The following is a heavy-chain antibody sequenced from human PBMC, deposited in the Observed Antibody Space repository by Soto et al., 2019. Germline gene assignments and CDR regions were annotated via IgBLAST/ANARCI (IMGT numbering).Heavy chain of an antibody. CDR1: GDTFSRQA. CDR2: IMPKLNTR. CDR3: ARVNPGGYFDY. V-gene: IGHV1-69*06. J-gene: IGHJ4*02. D-gene: IGHD1-26*01. Sequence: SVKVSCKGSGDTFSRQAISWVRQAPGQGREWMGGIMPKLNTRDHGQKFQGRVTIAADKSTSTACVELSSLRSDDTAVYYCARVNPGGYFDYWAQGTLVTVSS.